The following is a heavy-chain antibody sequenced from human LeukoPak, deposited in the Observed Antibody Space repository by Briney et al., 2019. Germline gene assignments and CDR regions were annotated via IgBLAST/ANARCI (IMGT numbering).Heavy chain of an antibody. Sequence: PGGSLRLSCAASGFTFDHYWMTWVRQAPGKGLEWVANIKEDGSQTYYVDSVKDRFTISRDNAKNSLYLQMNSLRAEDTAVYYCARSLEYWGQGTLVTVSS. CDR1: GFTFDHYW. J-gene: IGHJ4*02. V-gene: IGHV3-7*01. CDR2: IKEDGSQT. CDR3: ARSLEY. D-gene: IGHD6-6*01.